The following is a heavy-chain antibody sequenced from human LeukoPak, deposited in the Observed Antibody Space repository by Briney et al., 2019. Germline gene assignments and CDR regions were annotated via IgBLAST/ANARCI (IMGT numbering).Heavy chain of an antibody. J-gene: IGHJ6*03. CDR3: ARHASYYDFWSGYPSYYCYYMDV. CDR1: GGSISSYY. CDR2: IYYSGST. D-gene: IGHD3-3*01. Sequence: SETLSLTCTVSGGSISSYYWSWIRQPPGKGLEWIGYIYYSGSTIYNPSLKSRVTISVDTSKNQISLKLSTVTAADTAVYYCARHASYYDFWSGYPSYYCYYMDVWGKGTTVTVSS. V-gene: IGHV4-59*01.